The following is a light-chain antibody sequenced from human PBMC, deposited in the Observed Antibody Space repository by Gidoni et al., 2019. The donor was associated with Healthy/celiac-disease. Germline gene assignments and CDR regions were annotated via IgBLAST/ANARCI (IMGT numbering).Light chain of an antibody. Sequence: DFHMTESPSTLPASVGDRVTITCWTSQSISSWLGWYQQKPGKAPKLLIYDASSLGSGVPPRCSSSGAGTDFTLTISRLQPDDFATYYCQQYNNYWTFGQGTKVEIK. CDR2: DAS. CDR1: QSISSW. CDR3: QQYNNYWT. J-gene: IGKJ1*01. V-gene: IGKV1-5*01.